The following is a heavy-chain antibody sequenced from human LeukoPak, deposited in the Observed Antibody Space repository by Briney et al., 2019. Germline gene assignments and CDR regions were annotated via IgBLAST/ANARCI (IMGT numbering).Heavy chain of an antibody. J-gene: IGHJ4*02. CDR3: ARADSSGWYDY. CDR2: INPNSGGT. D-gene: IGHD6-19*01. CDR1: GYTFTGYY. Sequence: ASVKVSCKASGYTFTGYYIHWVRQAPGQGLEWMGWINPNSGGTNYAQKFQGRVTMTRDTSISTAYMELSRLRSDDTAMYYCARADSSGWYDYWGQGTLVTVSS. V-gene: IGHV1-2*02.